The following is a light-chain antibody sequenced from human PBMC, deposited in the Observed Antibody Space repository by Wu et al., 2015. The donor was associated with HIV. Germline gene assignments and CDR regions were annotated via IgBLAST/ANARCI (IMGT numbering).Light chain of an antibody. CDR3: QQSYSTPXWT. CDR1: QDIRNY. J-gene: IGKJ1*01. V-gene: IGKV1-39*01. Sequence: DIQMTQSPSSLSASVGDRVTITCRASQDIRNYLNWYQQKPGKAPKLLISAASSLQGGVPSRFSGSGSGSLFTLTISSLQPEDFATYHCQQSYSTPXWTFGQGTKVEIK. CDR2: AAS.